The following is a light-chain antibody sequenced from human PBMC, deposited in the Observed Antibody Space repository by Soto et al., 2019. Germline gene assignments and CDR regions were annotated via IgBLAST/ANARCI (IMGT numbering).Light chain of an antibody. J-gene: IGKJ5*01. V-gene: IGKV3-11*01. CDR3: QQRRDWPPIT. Sequence: ETVLTQSPATLSLSSGERATLSCRASQSVNSYLAWYQQKPGQAPRLLIYDTSNRATDIPARFSGSGSGTDFTLIISSVEPEDSAVYYCQQRRDWPPITFGQGTRLEIK. CDR1: QSVNSY. CDR2: DTS.